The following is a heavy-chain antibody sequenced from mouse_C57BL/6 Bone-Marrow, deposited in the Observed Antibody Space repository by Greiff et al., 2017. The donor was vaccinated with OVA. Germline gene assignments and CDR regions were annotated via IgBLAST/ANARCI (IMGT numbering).Heavy chain of an antibody. Sequence: QVQLKESGAELAKPGASVKLSCKASGYTFTSYWMHWVKQRPGQCLEWIGYINPSSGYTKYNQKFKDKATLTADKSSSTAYMQLSSLTYEDSAVYYCARLSITTVGYFDVWGTGTTVTVSS. CDR3: ARLSITTVGYFDV. J-gene: IGHJ1*03. V-gene: IGHV1-7*01. D-gene: IGHD1-1*01. CDR1: GYTFTSYW. CDR2: INPSSGYT.